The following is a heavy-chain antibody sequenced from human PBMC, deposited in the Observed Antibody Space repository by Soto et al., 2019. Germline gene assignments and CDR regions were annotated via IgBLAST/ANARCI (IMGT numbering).Heavy chain of an antibody. CDR3: AGDFNFIFDDFADTRRYLDP. V-gene: IGHV4-4*07. CDR1: GGSISSDY. D-gene: IGHD3-3*02. Sequence: PSETLSLTCTVSGGSISSDYWSWIRLSAGTGLEWIGRVDRSGATYNPSLKSRVSMSMDTSTNQISLNLRSVTAADTAIYYCAGDFNFIFDDFADTRRYLDPWGPGTLVTVSS. CDR2: VDRSGAT. J-gene: IGHJ5*02.